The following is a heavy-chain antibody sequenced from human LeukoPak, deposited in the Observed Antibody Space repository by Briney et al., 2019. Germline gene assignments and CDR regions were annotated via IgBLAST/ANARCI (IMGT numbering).Heavy chain of an antibody. D-gene: IGHD6-13*01. J-gene: IGHJ6*02. CDR1: GFTFSSYA. Sequence: PGGSLRLSCAASGFTFSSYAMSWVRQAPGKGLEWVSAISGSGGSTYYADSAKGRFTISRDNSKNTLYLQMNSLRAEDTAVYYCANGDIAAAGNYYYYGMDVWGQGTTVTVSS. CDR2: ISGSGGST. V-gene: IGHV3-23*01. CDR3: ANGDIAAAGNYYYYGMDV.